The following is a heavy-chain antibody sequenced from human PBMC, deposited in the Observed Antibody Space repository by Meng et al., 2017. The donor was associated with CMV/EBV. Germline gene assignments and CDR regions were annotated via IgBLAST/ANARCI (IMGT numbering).Heavy chain of an antibody. CDR1: GFTFSSYA. CDR2: ISSNGGST. D-gene: IGHD3-16*01. CDR3: ARKKGGFRPAANGVGYYYYGMDV. J-gene: IGHJ6*02. Sequence: GESLKISCAASGFTFSSYAMHWVRQAPGKGLEYVSAISSNGGSTYYADSVKGRFTISRDNSKNTLYLQMGSLRAEDTAVYYCARKKGGFRPAANGVGYYYYGMDVWGQGTTVTVSS. V-gene: IGHV3-64*02.